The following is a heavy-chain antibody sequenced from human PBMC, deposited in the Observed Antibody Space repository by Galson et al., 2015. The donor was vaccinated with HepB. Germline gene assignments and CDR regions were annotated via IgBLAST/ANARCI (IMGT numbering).Heavy chain of an antibody. V-gene: IGHV3-23*01. J-gene: IGHJ4*02. Sequence: SLRLSCAASGFTFSTYAITWVRQAPGKGLEWVSVISGSGATTFYADSVKGRFIIYRDNSTNTVYLQMNSPRADDTAIYYCAKEPPYCGGDCYSVSDVWGQGTLVTVSS. CDR1: GFTFSTYA. CDR3: AKEPPYCGGDCYSVSDV. CDR2: ISGSGATT. D-gene: IGHD2-21*02.